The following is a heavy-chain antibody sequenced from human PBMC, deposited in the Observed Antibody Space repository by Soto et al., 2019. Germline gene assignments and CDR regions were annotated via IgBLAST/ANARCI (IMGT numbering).Heavy chain of an antibody. D-gene: IGHD3-10*01. V-gene: IGHV1-3*01. CDR3: ARDRGQVSGDAFDI. J-gene: IGHJ3*02. CDR2: INAGNGNT. Sequence: ASVKVSCKASGYAFTSYAMHWVRQAPGQRLEWMGWINAGNGNTKYSQKFQGRVTITRDTSASTAYMELSSLRSEDTAMYYCARDRGQVSGDAFDIWGQGTMVTVSS. CDR1: GYAFTSYA.